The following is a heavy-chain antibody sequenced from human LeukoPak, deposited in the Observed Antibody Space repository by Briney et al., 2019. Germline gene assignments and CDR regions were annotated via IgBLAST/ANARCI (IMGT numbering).Heavy chain of an antibody. CDR1: GFIFSDYY. V-gene: IGHV3-11*05. CDR3: ARGSPPDY. Sequence: GESMKIPCAASGFIFSDYYMSWIRQAPGKGLEWLSYISSSSIYTSYADSVKGRFTISRDNAKNSLYLQLNSLRAEDTAVYYCARGSPPDYWGQPTMVTVSS. J-gene: IGHJ4*02. D-gene: IGHD2-15*01. CDR2: ISSSSIYT.